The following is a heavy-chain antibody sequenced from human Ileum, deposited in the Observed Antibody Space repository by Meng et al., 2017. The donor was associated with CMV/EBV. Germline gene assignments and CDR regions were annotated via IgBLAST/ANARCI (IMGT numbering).Heavy chain of an antibody. CDR3: ARNIFEDQMLPFDY. V-gene: IGHV6-1*01. D-gene: IGHD2-2*01. CDR1: GDSVSSKSVT. Sequence: HVQVKQSGPGMVKPSHTLSLTCAISGDSVSSKSVTWNWIRQSPSRGLEWLGRTYYRSKWYNDYAVSVKSRITINPDTSRNHFFLQLSSVSPEDTAVYYCARNIFEDQMLPFDYWGQGTLVTVSS. J-gene: IGHJ4*02. CDR2: TYYRSKWYN.